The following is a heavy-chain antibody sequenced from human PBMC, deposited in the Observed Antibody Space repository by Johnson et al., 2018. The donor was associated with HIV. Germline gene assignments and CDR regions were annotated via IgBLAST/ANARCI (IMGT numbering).Heavy chain of an antibody. Sequence: VQLVESGGGVVRPGGSLRLSCAAAGFTFDDYGMSWVRQAPGKGLEWVSVLFSGDTTYYADSVNDRFTISRDNSKNTLYLQMNSLRAEDTAVYYCARGLDDYFGSGSPNAFDIWGQGTMVTVSS. CDR2: LFSGDTT. V-gene: IGHV3-66*01. CDR1: GFTFDDYG. CDR3: ARGLDDYFGSGSPNAFDI. D-gene: IGHD3-10*01. J-gene: IGHJ3*02.